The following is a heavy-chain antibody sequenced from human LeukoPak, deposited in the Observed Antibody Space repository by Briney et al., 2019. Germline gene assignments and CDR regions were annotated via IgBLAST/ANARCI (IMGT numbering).Heavy chain of an antibody. CDR2: INSDGNNT. Sequence: GGSLRLSCAASGFSFRTHWMHWVRQASGTGLVCVSRINSDGNNTNYAESVKGRFTISRDNAKNTLYLQMNSLRAEDSAVYYCARDNAPQTYSSGWYDSWGQGALVTVSS. D-gene: IGHD6-19*01. CDR3: ARDNAPQTYSSGWYDS. J-gene: IGHJ5*01. CDR1: GFSFRTHW. V-gene: IGHV3-74*01.